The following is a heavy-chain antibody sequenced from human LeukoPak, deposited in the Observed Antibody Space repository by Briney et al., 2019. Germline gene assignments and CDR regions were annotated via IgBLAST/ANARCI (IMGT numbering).Heavy chain of an antibody. J-gene: IGHJ4*02. Sequence: GGSLRLSCAASGFTFSSYAMHWVRQAPGEGLEWVAVISYDGSNKYYADSVKGRFTISRDNSKNTLYLQMNSLRAEDTAVYYGARDVGWSINPPNPDNGGQGPLVTVS. CDR3: ARDVGWSINPPNPDN. V-gene: IGHV3-30*04. CDR1: GFTFSSYA. CDR2: ISYDGSNK. D-gene: IGHD6-19*01.